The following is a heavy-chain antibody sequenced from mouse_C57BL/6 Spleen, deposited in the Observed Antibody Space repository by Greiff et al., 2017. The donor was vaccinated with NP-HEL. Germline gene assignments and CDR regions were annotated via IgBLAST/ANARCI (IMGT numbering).Heavy chain of an antibody. CDR3: ARGVYDYDLYYFDY. CDR2: ISYDGSN. Sequence: EVKLLESGPGLVKPSQSLSLTCSVTGYSITSGYYWNWIRQFPGNKLEWMGYISYDGSNNYNPSLKNRISITRDTSKNQFFLKLNSVTTEDTATYYCARGVYDYDLYYFDYWGQGTTLTVSS. CDR1: GYSITSGYY. V-gene: IGHV3-6*01. J-gene: IGHJ2*01. D-gene: IGHD2-4*01.